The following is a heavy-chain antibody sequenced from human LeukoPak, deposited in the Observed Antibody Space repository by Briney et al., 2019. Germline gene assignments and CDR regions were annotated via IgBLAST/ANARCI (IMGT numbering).Heavy chain of an antibody. Sequence: SETLSLTCTVSGGSISSGDYFWRWLRQPPGKGLEWIEYIYYSGSTYYNPSLKSRFTISLDTSKNQFSLKLSSVTAADTAVYYCARVRIVVGKHAFDIWGQGTMVTVSS. CDR1: GGSISSGDYF. CDR3: ARVRIVVGKHAFDI. J-gene: IGHJ3*02. CDR2: IYYSGST. D-gene: IGHD3-22*01. V-gene: IGHV4-30-4*01.